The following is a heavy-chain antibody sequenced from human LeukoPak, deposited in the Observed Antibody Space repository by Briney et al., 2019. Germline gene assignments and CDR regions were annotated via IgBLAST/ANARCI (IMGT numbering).Heavy chain of an antibody. CDR2: INAGNGNT. Sequence: ASVKVSCKASGYTFTSYAMHWVRQAPGQRLEWMGGINAGNGNTKYSQKFQGRVTITRDTSASTAYMELSSLRSEDTAVYYCARVAGSYYDGDFDYWGQGTLVTVSS. CDR1: GYTFTSYA. V-gene: IGHV1-3*01. D-gene: IGHD1-26*01. J-gene: IGHJ4*02. CDR3: ARVAGSYYDGDFDY.